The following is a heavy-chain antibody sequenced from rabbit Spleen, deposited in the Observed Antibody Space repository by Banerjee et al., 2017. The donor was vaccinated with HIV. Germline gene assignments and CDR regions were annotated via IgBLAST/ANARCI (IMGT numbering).Heavy chain of an antibody. Sequence: QSLEESGGGLVQPGGSLTLSCKASGFDFSSYYMTWVRQAPGKGLELIACIDTSSGNTAYATWAKGRFTISKTSSTTVTLQMTSLTAADTATYFCARGEHFSVGFSAFAIYLDLWGPGTLVTVS. CDR3: ARGEHFSVGFSAFAIYLDL. CDR2: IDTSSGNT. D-gene: IGHD6-1*01. J-gene: IGHJ4*01. V-gene: IGHV1S40*01. CDR1: GFDFSSYY.